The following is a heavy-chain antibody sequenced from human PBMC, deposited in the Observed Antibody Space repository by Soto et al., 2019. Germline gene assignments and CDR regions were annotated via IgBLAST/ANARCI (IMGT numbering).Heavy chain of an antibody. Sequence: PGESLKISCRTSGYRFTSYWIAWVRQMPGKGLEWMGIIFPSDSDTRYSPSSQGQVTISADRSTNPVFLQWASLKASDTAVYFCARKDKSGYFNWFDPWGQGTLVTVSS. CDR3: ARKDKSGYFNWFDP. CDR2: IFPSDSDT. V-gene: IGHV5-51*01. CDR1: GYRFTSYW. J-gene: IGHJ5*02. D-gene: IGHD3-22*01.